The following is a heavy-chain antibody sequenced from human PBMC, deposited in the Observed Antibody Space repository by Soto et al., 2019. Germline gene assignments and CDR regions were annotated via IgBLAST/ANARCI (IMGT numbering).Heavy chain of an antibody. CDR3: ARGLRYFDWLLSDQYYYYGMDV. D-gene: IGHD3-9*01. J-gene: IGHJ6*02. V-gene: IGHV4-59*01. Sequence: PSETLSLTCTVSGGSISSYYWSWIRQPPGKGLEWIGYIYYSGSTNYNPPLKSRVTISVDTSKNQFSLKLSSVTAADTAVYYCARGLRYFDWLLSDQYYYYGMDVWGQGTTVTVSS. CDR1: GGSISSYY. CDR2: IYYSGST.